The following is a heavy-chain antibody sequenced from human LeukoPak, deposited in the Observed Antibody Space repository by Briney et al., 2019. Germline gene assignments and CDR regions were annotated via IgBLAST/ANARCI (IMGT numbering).Heavy chain of an antibody. J-gene: IGHJ4*02. CDR2: ISGSGGST. CDR1: GFTFSSYA. D-gene: IGHD2-15*01. CDR3: AKCSGGTCYSSLDY. V-gene: IGHV3-23*01. Sequence: GGSLRLSCAASGFTFSSYAMGWVRQAPGKGQEWVSGISGSGGSTYYADSVKGRFTISRDNSKNTLYLQMNSLRAGDTAVYYCAKCSGGTCYSSLDYWGQGTLVTVSS.